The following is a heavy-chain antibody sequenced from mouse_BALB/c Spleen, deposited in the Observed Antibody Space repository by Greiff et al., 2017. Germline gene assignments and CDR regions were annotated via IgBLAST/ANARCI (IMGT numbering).Heavy chain of an antibody. CDR1: GFNIKDTY. D-gene: IGHD2-4*01. Sequence: EVQLQQSGAELVKPGASVKLSCTASGFNIKDTYMHWVKQRPEQGLEWIGRIDPANGNTKYDPKFQGKATITADTSSNTAYLQLSSLTSEDTAVYYCARGDYYDYDDAMDYWGQGTSVTVSS. J-gene: IGHJ4*01. V-gene: IGHV14-3*02. CDR3: ARGDYYDYDDAMDY. CDR2: IDPANGNT.